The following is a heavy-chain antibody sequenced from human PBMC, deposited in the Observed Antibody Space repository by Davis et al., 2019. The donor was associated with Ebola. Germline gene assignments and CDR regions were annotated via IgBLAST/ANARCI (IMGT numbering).Heavy chain of an antibody. CDR2: ISSGSSTI. J-gene: IGHJ4*02. V-gene: IGHV3-48*01. CDR3: ASYDFWSGYQFDY. CDR1: GFTFSSYN. D-gene: IGHD3-3*01. Sequence: ESLKISCAASGFTFSSYNMNWVRQAPGKGLEWVSYISSGSSTIYYADSVKGRFTISRDNSKNTLYLQMNSLRAEDTAVYYCASYDFWSGYQFDYWGQGTLVTVSS.